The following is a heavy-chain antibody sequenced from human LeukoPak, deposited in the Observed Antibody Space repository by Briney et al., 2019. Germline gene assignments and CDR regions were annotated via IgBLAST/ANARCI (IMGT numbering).Heavy chain of an antibody. CDR3: ARDPYSGSYGNYYYYFMDV. D-gene: IGHD1-26*01. Sequence: GGSLRLSCAASGFTFDDYGMSWVRQAPGKGLEWVSSINWNGGSTAYADSVKGRFTISRDNAKNSLYLQMSSLRAEDTAVYYCARDPYSGSYGNYYYYFMDVWGKGTTVTISS. CDR1: GFTFDDYG. J-gene: IGHJ6*03. CDR2: INWNGGST. V-gene: IGHV3-20*04.